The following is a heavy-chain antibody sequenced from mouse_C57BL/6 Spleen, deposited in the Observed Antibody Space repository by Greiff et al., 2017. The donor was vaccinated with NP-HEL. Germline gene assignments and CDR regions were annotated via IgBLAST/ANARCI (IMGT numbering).Heavy chain of an antibody. Sequence: EVKLVESGGGLVKPGGSLKLSCAASGFTFSSYAMSWVRQTPEKRLEWVATISDGGSYTYYPDNVQGRFTISRDNAKNNLYLQMGHLKSEDTAMYYCARDWLYEYLYAMDYWGQGTSVTVSS. V-gene: IGHV5-4*01. J-gene: IGHJ4*01. CDR1: GFTFSSYA. CDR2: ISDGGSYT. CDR3: ARDWLYEYLYAMDY. D-gene: IGHD5-1*01.